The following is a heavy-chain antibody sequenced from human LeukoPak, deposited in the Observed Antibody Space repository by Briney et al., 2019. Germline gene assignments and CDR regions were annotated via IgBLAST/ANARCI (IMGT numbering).Heavy chain of an antibody. V-gene: IGHV4-31*03. D-gene: IGHD2-2*01. CDR3: ASHEVLGYCSSTSCEGNWFDP. J-gene: IGHJ5*02. CDR1: GGSISSGGYY. Sequence: SETLSLTCTVSGGSISSGGYYWSWIRQHPGKGLEWIGYIYYSGSTHYNPSLKSRVTISVDKSKNQFSLKLSSVTAADTAVYYCASHEVLGYCSSTSCEGNWFDPWGQGTLVTVSS. CDR2: IYYSGST.